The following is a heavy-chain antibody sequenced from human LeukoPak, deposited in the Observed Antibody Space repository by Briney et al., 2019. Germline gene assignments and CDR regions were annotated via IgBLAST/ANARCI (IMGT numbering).Heavy chain of an antibody. Sequence: AGGSLRLSCAPSEFTFSSYSMNWVRQAPGKGLEWVSGTSGSGGRTYYADSVKGRFTISRDNSKNTLYLQMNSLRAEDTAVYYCAKDHHESSGYCFDYWGQGTLVTVSS. V-gene: IGHV3-23*01. CDR1: EFTFSSYS. J-gene: IGHJ4*02. CDR2: TSGSGGRT. CDR3: AKDHHESSGYCFDY. D-gene: IGHD3-22*01.